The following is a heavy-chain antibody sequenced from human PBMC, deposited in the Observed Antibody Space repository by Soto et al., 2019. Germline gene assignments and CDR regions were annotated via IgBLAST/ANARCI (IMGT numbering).Heavy chain of an antibody. CDR3: ARGNYYDSSGYYPVGYYSYYGMDV. CDR1: GFTFSSYS. J-gene: IGHJ6*02. D-gene: IGHD3-22*01. Sequence: GGSLRLSCAASGFTFSSYSVNWVRQAPGKGLEWVSSISSSSSYIYYADSVKGRFTISRDNAKNSLYLQMNSLRAEDTAVYYCARGNYYDSSGYYPVGYYSYYGMDVWGQGTTVTVSS. V-gene: IGHV3-21*01. CDR2: ISSSSSYI.